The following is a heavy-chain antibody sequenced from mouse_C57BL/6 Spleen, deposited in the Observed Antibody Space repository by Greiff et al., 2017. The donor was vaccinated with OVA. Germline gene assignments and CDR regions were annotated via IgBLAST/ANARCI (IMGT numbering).Heavy chain of an antibody. CDR3: ASGGGTGYFYY. CDR1: GYSITSGYY. Sequence: EVQLQESGPGLVKPSQSLSLTCSVTGYSITSGYYWNWNRQFPGNKMEWMGYISYDGSNNYNPSLKNRISITRDTSKNQFFLKLNSVTTADTATYYCASGGGTGYFYYWGQGTTLTVSS. V-gene: IGHV3-6*01. D-gene: IGHD4-1*01. J-gene: IGHJ2*01. CDR2: ISYDGSN.